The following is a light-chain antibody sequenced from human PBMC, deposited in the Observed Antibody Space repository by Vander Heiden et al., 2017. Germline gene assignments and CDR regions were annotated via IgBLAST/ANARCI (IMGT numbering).Light chain of an antibody. CDR1: QSVSSY. CDR3: LQRSNWYT. J-gene: IGKJ2*01. V-gene: IGKV3-11*01. Sequence: EVVLTQSPATLSLSPGERATLSCRASQSVSSYLAWYQQKPGQAPRLLIYDASNRATGIPARFSGSGSGTDFTLTIGSLEPEDFAVYYCLQRSNWYTFGQGTKLEIK. CDR2: DAS.